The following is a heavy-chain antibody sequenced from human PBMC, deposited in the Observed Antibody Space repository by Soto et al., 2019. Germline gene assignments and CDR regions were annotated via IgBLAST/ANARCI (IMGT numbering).Heavy chain of an antibody. J-gene: IGHJ4*02. CDR2: IYYSGST. D-gene: IGHD7-27*01. V-gene: IGHV4-59*12. CDR1: GGSMSSYY. CDR3: ARDNWGIDN. Sequence: SETLSLTCKVSGGSMSSYYWSWIRQPPGKGLEWIGYIYYSGSTNYNPSLKSRVTISVDTSKNQFSLKLSSVTAADTAVYYCARDNWGIDNWGQGTLVTVS.